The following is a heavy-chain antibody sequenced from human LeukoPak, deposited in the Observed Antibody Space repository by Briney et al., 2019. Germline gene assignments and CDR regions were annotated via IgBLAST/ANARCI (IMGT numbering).Heavy chain of an antibody. D-gene: IGHD1-26*01. V-gene: IGHV4-38-2*02. CDR3: ARDLSGSYLDY. CDR1: GYSIRSDYY. CDR2: IHHGGSS. J-gene: IGHJ4*02. Sequence: PSETLSLTCNVSGYSIRSDYYWGWIRQPPGEGLEWIGNIHHGGSSYHNPSLKNRVTISVDTSKNQFSLKLSSVTAADTAVYYCARDLSGSYLDYWGQGTLVTVSS.